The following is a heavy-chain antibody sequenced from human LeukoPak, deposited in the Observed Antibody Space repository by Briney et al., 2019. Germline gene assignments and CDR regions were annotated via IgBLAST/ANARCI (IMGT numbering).Heavy chain of an antibody. J-gene: IGHJ4*02. V-gene: IGHV3-74*01. D-gene: IGHD2-21*02. CDR2: LNSDGSVT. CDR3: VREYCGGDCYTDF. CDR1: GFTFSIYW. Sequence: PGGPLRLSCAASGFTFSIYWMHWVRQTPGKGLEWVSRLNSDGSVTNYADSVKGRFTISRDNAKNTLFLQMNSLRAEDTALYYCVREYCGGDCYTDFWGQGTLVTVSS.